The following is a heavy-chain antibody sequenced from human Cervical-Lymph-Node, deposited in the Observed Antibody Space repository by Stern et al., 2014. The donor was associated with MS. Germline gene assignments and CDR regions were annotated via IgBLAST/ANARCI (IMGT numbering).Heavy chain of an antibody. V-gene: IGHV3-72*01. CDR1: GFIFSDHF. D-gene: IGHD4-17*01. Sequence: EVQLVQSGGGWVQPGGSLRLSCAASGFIFSDHFMDWFRQAPGQGLEWVGRVRNKDNGYSTEYAASVRGRFTVSRDDSKNSLYLQMNSLETEDTAVYYCVRDRHGAGDHWGQGTLVTVSS. CDR3: VRDRHGAGDH. CDR2: VRNKDNGYST. J-gene: IGHJ4*02.